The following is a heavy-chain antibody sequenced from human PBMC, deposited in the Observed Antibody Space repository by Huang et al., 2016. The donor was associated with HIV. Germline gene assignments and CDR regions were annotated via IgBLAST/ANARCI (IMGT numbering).Heavy chain of an antibody. CDR3: ATGFDVFFDF. CDR2: FDPESGET. J-gene: IGHJ4*02. V-gene: IGHV1-24*01. CDR1: EYTLTALS. Sequence: QVQLVQSRAEVKKPGASVKVSCKVSEYTLTALSIHWVRQPPGKGLEWMGGFDPESGETIYAQEVQGRVTMTEDTSTETAFMELSGLRPEDTAVYYCATGFDVFFDFWGQGTLVTVSS. D-gene: IGHD3-9*01.